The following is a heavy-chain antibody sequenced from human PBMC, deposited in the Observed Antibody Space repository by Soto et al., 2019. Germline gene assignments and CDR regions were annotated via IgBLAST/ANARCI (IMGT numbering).Heavy chain of an antibody. CDR2: IKEDGSEK. Sequence: GGSLRLSCAASGFTFSSYWMSWVRQAPGKGLEWVANIKEDGSEKYYVDSVKGRFTISRDNAKHSVYLQMNSLRAEDTAVYYCASHHNTGDYNKYATTYWGPGTLVTVSS. J-gene: IGHJ4*02. CDR1: GFTFSSYW. V-gene: IGHV3-7*03. D-gene: IGHD4-4*01. CDR3: ASHHNTGDYNKYATTY.